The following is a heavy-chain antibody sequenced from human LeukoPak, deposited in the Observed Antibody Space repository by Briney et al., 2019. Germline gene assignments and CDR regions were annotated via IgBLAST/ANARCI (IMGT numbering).Heavy chain of an antibody. CDR2: ISSSSSTI. V-gene: IGHV3-48*01. CDR1: GFTFSSYS. Sequence: GGSLRLSCAASGFTFSSYSMNWVRQAPGKGLEWVSYISSSSSTIYYADSVKGRFTISRDNAKNSLYLQMNSLRAEDTAVYYCARPPDNYYYYYMDVWGKGTTVIVSS. J-gene: IGHJ6*03. CDR3: ARPPDNYYYYYMDV.